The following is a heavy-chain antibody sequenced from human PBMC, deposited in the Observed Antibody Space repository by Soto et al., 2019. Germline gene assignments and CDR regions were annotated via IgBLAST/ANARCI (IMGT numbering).Heavy chain of an antibody. J-gene: IGHJ4*02. CDR2: IIPIFGTA. CDR3: ARESITIFGVVIYRFYYFDY. V-gene: IGHV1-69*01. CDR1: GGTFSSYA. D-gene: IGHD3-3*01. Sequence: EQLVQSGAEVKKPGSSVKVSCKASGGTFSSYAISWVRQAPGQGLEWMGGIIPIFGTANYAQKFQGRVTITADESTSTAYMELSSLRSEDTAVYYCARESITIFGVVIYRFYYFDYWGQGTLVTVSS.